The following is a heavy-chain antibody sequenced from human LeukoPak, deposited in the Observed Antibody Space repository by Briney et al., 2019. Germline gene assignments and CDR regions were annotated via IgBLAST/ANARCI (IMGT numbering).Heavy chain of an antibody. CDR3: AKDMGSSVRGWFDY. CDR1: GFTFSNFG. V-gene: IGHV3-9*03. CDR2: ISWNSGSI. D-gene: IGHD6-6*01. J-gene: IGHJ4*02. Sequence: GGSLRLSCTVSGFTFSNFGFHWVRQAPGKGLEWVSGISWNSGSIGYADSVKGRFTISRDNAKNSLYLQMNSLRAEDMALYYCAKDMGSSVRGWFDYWGQGTLVTVSS.